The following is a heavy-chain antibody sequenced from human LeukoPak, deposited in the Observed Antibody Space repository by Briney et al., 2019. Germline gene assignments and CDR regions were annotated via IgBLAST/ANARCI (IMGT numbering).Heavy chain of an antibody. J-gene: IGHJ4*02. CDR3: ARGTGYSVFDY. CDR2: INSDGSST. CDR1: GFTFSSYW. V-gene: IGHV3-74*01. D-gene: IGHD5-24*01. Sequence: SGGSPRLSCAASGFTFSSYWMLWVRQAPGKGLVWVSRINSDGSSTSYADSVKGRFTISRDNAKNTLYLQMNSLRAEDTAVYYCARGTGYSVFDYWGQGTLVTVSS.